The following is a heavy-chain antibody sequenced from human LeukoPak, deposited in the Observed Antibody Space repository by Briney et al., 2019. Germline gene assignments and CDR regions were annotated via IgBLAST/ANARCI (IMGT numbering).Heavy chain of an antibody. CDR3: AKGRGYSYGLPTFDY. J-gene: IGHJ4*02. Sequence: GGSLRLSCAASGFTFDDYAMHWVRQAPGKGLEWVSGISWNSGSIGYADSVKGRFTISRDNAKNSLYLQMNSLRAEDTALYYCAKGRGYSYGLPTFDYWGQGTLVTVSS. V-gene: IGHV3-9*01. D-gene: IGHD5-18*01. CDR1: GFTFDDYA. CDR2: ISWNSGSI.